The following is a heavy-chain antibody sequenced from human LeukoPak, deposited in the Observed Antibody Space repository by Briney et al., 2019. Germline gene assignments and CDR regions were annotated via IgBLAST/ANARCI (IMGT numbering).Heavy chain of an antibody. Sequence: PGGSLRLSCAASGFIFNKAWMNWVRQAPGKGPEWVGRIKSNNDGCTTDYASDVEGRFIISRDDSKNTIYLQMNRLIIDDTAIYYCTPVMVEDRGFWGQGTLVTVSS. CDR3: TPVMVEDRGF. J-gene: IGHJ4*02. V-gene: IGHV3-15*01. CDR1: GFIFNKAW. CDR2: IKSNNDGCTT. D-gene: IGHD2-21*01.